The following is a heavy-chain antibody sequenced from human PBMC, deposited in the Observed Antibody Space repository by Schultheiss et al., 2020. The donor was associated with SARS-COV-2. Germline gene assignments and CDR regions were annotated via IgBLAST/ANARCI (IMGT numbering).Heavy chain of an antibody. CDR1: GFTFSNYSMH. J-gene: IGHJ4*02. CDR2: IYYSGST. D-gene: IGHD6-19*01. V-gene: IGHV4-39*01. Sequence: GSLRLSCAASGFTFSNYSMHWVRQAPGKGLEWIGSIYYSGSTYYNPSLKSRVTISVDTSKNQFSLKLSSVTAADTAVYYCAGGVRWLAFDYWGQGTLVTVSS. CDR3: AGGVRWLAFDY.